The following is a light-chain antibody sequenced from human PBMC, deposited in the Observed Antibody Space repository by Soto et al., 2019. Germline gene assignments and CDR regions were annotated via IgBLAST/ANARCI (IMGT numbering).Light chain of an antibody. V-gene: IGKV3-11*01. J-gene: IGKJ2*01. CDR2: DAS. Sequence: EIVLTQSPATLSLSPGERATLSCRASQSVSSYLAWYQQKPGQAPRLLIYDASNRATGIPARFSGSGSGTDFTLTISSLGPEDFAFYYCQQRSNWPYTFGQGTKLEIK. CDR3: QQRSNWPYT. CDR1: QSVSSY.